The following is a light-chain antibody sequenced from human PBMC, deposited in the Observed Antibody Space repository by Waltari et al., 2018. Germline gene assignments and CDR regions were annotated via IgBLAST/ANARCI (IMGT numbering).Light chain of an antibody. CDR3: MQSTQWPLT. CDR2: KVF. V-gene: IGKV2-30*02. Sequence: VVMPQYPRSLPVTLGQPATISCRSRQSLVPSDGKTYLNRFQQRPGQSPRRLIYKVFIRDPGVPDRFSGGGSGTDFTLKISRVEAEDVGAYFFMQSTQWPLTFGQGTKVEIK. CDR1: QSLVPSDGKTY. J-gene: IGKJ1*01.